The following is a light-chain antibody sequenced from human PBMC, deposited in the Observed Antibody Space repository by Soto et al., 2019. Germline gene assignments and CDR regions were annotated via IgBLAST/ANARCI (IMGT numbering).Light chain of an antibody. CDR1: QSVSSSY. J-gene: IGKJ3*01. CDR3: QHYGTSAL. V-gene: IGKV3-20*01. CDR2: DAS. Sequence: EIVLTQSPGTLSLSPGERATLSCRASQSVSSSYLAWYQQKPGQAPRLPIYDASRATGIPDRFSGSGSGTDFTLTITRLEPEDFAVYYCQHYGTSALFGPGTKVDI.